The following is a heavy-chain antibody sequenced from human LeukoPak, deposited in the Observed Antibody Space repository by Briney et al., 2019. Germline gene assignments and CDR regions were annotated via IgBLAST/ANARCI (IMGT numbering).Heavy chain of an antibody. CDR3: ARDPAPPYCGGDCYPY. Sequence: PGGSLRLSCAASGFTFSSYEMNWVRQAPGKGLEWVSYISSSSSTIYYADSVKGRFTISRGNAKNSLYLQMNSLRAEDTAVYYCARDPAPPYCGGDCYPYWGQGTLVTVSS. CDR1: GFTFSSYE. CDR2: ISSSSSTI. D-gene: IGHD2-21*02. V-gene: IGHV3-48*01. J-gene: IGHJ4*02.